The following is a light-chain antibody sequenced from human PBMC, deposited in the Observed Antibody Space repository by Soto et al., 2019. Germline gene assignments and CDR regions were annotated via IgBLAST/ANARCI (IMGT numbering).Light chain of an antibody. CDR3: QQSCTAPRT. V-gene: IGKV1-39*01. CDR2: ATS. J-gene: IGKJ2*02. Sequence: DIQMTQSPSSLSASVGDSVTITCRASQNINTYLNWYRQKPGTAPKLLIYATSILQSGVPSRFSATGSGTDFTLTISSLQREDFATYYCQQSCTAPRTFGQGTKLEIK. CDR1: QNINTY.